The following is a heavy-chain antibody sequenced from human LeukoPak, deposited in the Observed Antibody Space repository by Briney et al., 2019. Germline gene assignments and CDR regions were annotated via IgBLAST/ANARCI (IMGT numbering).Heavy chain of an antibody. V-gene: IGHV4-31*03. CDR2: IYYSGST. D-gene: IGHD2-2*01. CDR3: ATGEYQLLFRYYYYMDV. Sequence: SQTLSLTCTVSGGSISSGGYYWSWIRQHPGKGLEWIGYIYYSGSTYYNPSLKSRVTISVDTSKNQFSLKLSSVTAADTAVYYCATGEYQLLFRYYYYMDVWGKGTTVTVSS. J-gene: IGHJ6*03. CDR1: GGSISSGGYY.